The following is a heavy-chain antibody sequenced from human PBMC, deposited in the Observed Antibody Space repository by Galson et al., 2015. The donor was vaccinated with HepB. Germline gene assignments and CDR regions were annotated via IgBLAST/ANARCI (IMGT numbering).Heavy chain of an antibody. CDR1: GFTVSNSY. CDR3: ASPFCIGGNCYPLWY. V-gene: IGHV3-53*01. Sequence: SLRLSCAVSGFTVSNSYVSWVRQAPGKGLEWLSVIYSGGHAFSADSVQGRFTISRDTSKNTVYLQMKSLRAEDTAVYYCASPFCIGGNCYPLWYWGQGTLVTVSS. CDR2: IYSGGHA. J-gene: IGHJ4*02. D-gene: IGHD2-15*01.